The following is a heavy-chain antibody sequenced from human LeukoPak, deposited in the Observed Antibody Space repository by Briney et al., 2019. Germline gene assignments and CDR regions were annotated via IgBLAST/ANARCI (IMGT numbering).Heavy chain of an antibody. CDR2: INHSGST. Sequence: SETLSLTCTVSGDSISTYFWSWIRQPPGKGLEWIGEINHSGSTNYNPSLKSRVTISVDTSKNQFSLKLSSVTAADTAVYYCASSVGSSSGNWFDPWGQGTLVTASS. D-gene: IGHD6-6*01. CDR1: GDSISTYF. CDR3: ASSVGSSSGNWFDP. J-gene: IGHJ5*02. V-gene: IGHV4-34*01.